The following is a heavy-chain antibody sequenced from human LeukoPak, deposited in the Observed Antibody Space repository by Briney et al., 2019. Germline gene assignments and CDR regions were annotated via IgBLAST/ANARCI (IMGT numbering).Heavy chain of an antibody. CDR2: IDIDGTGT. V-gene: IGHV3-74*01. J-gene: IGHJ5*02. D-gene: IGHD2-2*01. CDR1: GFTFTNYW. CDR3: ARDRGSRGWFDP. Sequence: GGSLRLSCAASGFTFTNYWMHWVRQAPGKGLVWVSRIDIDGTGTSYADSVKGRFTISRDNAKNTVSLQMNSLKAEDTAVYYCARDRGSRGWFDPWGQGTLVTVSS.